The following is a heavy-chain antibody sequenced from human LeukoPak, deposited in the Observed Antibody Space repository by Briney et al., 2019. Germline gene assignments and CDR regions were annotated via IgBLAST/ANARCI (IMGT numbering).Heavy chain of an antibody. Sequence: PGGSLRLSCAASGFTFSSYAMSWVRQAPGKGLEWVSAISGSGGSTYYADSVKGRFSISRDNSKNTLYLQMSSLRAEDTAIYYCVGRPYYYYGMDVWGQGTTVTVSS. V-gene: IGHV3-23*01. CDR3: VGRPYYYYGMDV. CDR2: ISGSGGST. J-gene: IGHJ6*02. CDR1: GFTFSSYA.